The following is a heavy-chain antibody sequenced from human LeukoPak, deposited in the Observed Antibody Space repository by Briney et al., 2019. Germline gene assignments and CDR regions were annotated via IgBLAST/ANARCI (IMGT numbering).Heavy chain of an antibody. V-gene: IGHV3-23*01. CDR2: ISGSGGST. J-gene: IGHJ6*03. Sequence: GGSLRLSCAASGFTFSSYAMSWVRQAPGKGLEWVSAISGSGGSTYYADSVKGRFTISRDNSKNTLYLQMNSLRAEDTAVYYCAKVGGPWNAGYYYYYMDVWGKGTTVTVSS. CDR1: GFTFSSYA. CDR3: AKVGGPWNAGYYYYYMDV. D-gene: IGHD1-1*01.